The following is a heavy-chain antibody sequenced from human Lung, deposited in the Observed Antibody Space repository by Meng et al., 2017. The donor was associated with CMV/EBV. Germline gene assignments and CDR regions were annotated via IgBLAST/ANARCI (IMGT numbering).Heavy chain of an antibody. CDR1: GFTFSSYW. J-gene: IGHJ3*02. V-gene: IGHV3-7*01. CDR3: ARDTGYDDAFDI. CDR2: IKQDGSEK. Sequence: SXAASGFTFSSYWMSWVRQAPGKGLEWVANIKQDGSEKYYVDSVKGRFTISRDNAKNSLYLQMNSLRAEDTAVYYCARDTGYDDAFDIWGQGTMVPVSS. D-gene: IGHD5-12*01.